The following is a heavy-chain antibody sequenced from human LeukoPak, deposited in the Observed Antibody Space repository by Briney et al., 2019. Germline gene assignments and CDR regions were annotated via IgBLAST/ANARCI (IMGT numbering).Heavy chain of an antibody. J-gene: IGHJ3*02. Sequence: GGPLRLSCAASGFTFSSYAMSWVRQAPGKGLEWVSAISGSGGSIYYADSVKGRFIISRDNSKNTLYLQMNSLRAEDTAVYYCAKGVYYDSSAYNAFDIWGQGTMVTVSS. CDR1: GFTFSSYA. CDR2: ISGSGGSI. D-gene: IGHD3-22*01. V-gene: IGHV3-23*01. CDR3: AKGVYYDSSAYNAFDI.